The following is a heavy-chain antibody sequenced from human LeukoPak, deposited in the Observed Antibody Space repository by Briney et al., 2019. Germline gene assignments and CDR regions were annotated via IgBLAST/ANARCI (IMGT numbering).Heavy chain of an antibody. CDR1: GFTFSSYA. CDR3: GKKSNWNNGGFDH. V-gene: IGHV3-23*01. J-gene: IGHJ4*02. CDR2: SSGNGGST. D-gene: IGHD1/OR15-1a*01. Sequence: PGGSLRLSCAASGFTFSSYAMSWVRQAPGKGLEWVSTSSGNGGSTYYGDSVKGRFTISRDNVKNTLHLQMSSLRAEDTAVYHCGKKSNWNNGGFDHWGQGTLVNV.